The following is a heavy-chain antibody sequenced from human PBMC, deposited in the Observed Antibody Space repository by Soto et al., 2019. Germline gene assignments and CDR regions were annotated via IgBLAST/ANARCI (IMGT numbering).Heavy chain of an antibody. D-gene: IGHD6-13*01. CDR1: GYTFNTYA. CDR2: ISVSGTST. V-gene: IGHV3-23*01. J-gene: IGHJ6*02. Sequence: GGSLRLSCAASGYTFNTYAMSWVRQAPGKGLEWVSAISVSGTSTYYADSVKGRFTISRDNSKNTLYLQMTSLRVEDTAVYYCAKSLERSSWRTFGMDLWGQGTTVTVSS. CDR3: AKSLERSSWRTFGMDL.